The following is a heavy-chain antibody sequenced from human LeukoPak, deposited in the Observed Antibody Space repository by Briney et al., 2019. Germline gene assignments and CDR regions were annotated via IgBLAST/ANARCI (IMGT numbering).Heavy chain of an antibody. Sequence: PGGSLRLSCAASGFTFSSYEMNWVRQAPGKGLEWVSYISSSGSTIYYADSVKGRFTISRDNAKNSLYLQMNSLRAEDTAVYYCARGGRRFGELLSNWGQGTLVTVSS. D-gene: IGHD3-10*01. J-gene: IGHJ4*02. CDR3: ARGGRRFGELLSN. V-gene: IGHV3-48*03. CDR2: ISSSGSTI. CDR1: GFTFSSYE.